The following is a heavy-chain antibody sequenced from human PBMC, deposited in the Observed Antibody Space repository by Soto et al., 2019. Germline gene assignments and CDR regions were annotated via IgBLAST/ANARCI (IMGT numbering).Heavy chain of an antibody. CDR2: IFASGDNT. D-gene: IGHD4-17*01. V-gene: IGHV3-23*01. CDR3: ARDPNGDYVGAFDI. Sequence: EVQVLESGGGLVQPGGSLRLSCAASGVRFSDYAMTWVRQVPGRGLEWVSSIFASGDNTQYADSVKGRFPISRENSRDTLYLQMNSLRVEDTAVYYCARDPNGDYVGAFDIWGQGTMVTVSS. CDR1: GVRFSDYA. J-gene: IGHJ3*02.